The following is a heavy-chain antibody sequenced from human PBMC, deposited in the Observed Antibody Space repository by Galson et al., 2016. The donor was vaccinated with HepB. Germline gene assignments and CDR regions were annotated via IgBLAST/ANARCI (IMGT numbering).Heavy chain of an antibody. CDR1: GFDFSSFS. D-gene: IGHD4-17*01. J-gene: IGHJ4*02. CDR3: ARQFRDFGDYLDF. V-gene: IGHV3-21*01. Sequence: LRLSCATSGFDFSSFSMNWVRQAPGKGLEWVSSISSSSGFIYYADSVQGRFTISRDNAKNSLYLQMDSLRAEDTAVYFCARQFRDFGDYLDFWGQGTLVTVSS. CDR2: ISSSSGFI.